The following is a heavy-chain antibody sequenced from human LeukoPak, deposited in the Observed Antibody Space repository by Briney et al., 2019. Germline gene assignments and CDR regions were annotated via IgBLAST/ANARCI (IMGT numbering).Heavy chain of an antibody. V-gene: IGHV3-30-3*01. CDR1: GFTFSNYA. Sequence: GGSLRLSCATSGFTFSNYAIHWVRQAPGKGLEWVAVISYDGSNKYYADSVKGRFTISRDNSKNTLYLQMNSLRAEDTAVYYCARDSDGVTPNFDYWGQGTLVTVSS. J-gene: IGHJ4*02. CDR3: ARDSDGVTPNFDY. CDR2: ISYDGSNK. D-gene: IGHD3-3*01.